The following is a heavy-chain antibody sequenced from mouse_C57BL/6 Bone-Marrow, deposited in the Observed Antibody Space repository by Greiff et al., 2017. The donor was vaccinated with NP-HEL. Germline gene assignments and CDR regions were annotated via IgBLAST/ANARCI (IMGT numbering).Heavy chain of an antibody. J-gene: IGHJ3*01. CDR2: IYPGDGDT. Sequence: VQLQQSGAELVKPGASVKISCKASGYAFSSYWMNWVKQRPGKGLEWIGQIYPGDGDTNYNGKFKGKATLTADKSSSTAYMQLSSLTSEDSAVYFCARTDGLRRAWFAYWGQGTLVTVSA. CDR3: ARTDGLRRAWFAY. CDR1: GYAFSSYW. D-gene: IGHD2-4*01. V-gene: IGHV1-80*01.